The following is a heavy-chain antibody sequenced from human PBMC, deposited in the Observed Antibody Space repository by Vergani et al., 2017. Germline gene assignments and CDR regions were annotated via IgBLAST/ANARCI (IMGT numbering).Heavy chain of an antibody. CDR3: ARGLTTGHNWFDP. CDR2: IIPIFGTA. CDR1: GYTFTSYG. Sequence: QVQLVQSGAEVKKPGASVKVSCKASGYTFTSYGISWVRQAPGQGLEWMGGIIPIFGTANYAQKLQGRVTMTTDTSTSTAYMELRSLRSDDTAVYYCARGLTTGHNWFDPWGQGTLVTVSS. J-gene: IGHJ5*02. V-gene: IGHV1-18*01. D-gene: IGHD4-17*01.